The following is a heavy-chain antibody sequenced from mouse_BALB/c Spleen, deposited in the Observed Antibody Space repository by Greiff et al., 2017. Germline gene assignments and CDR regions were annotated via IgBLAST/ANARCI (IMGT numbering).Heavy chain of an antibody. CDR3: AAFNYRFAY. CDR2: INPSTGYT. J-gene: IGHJ3*01. CDR1: GYTFTSYW. D-gene: IGHD2-1*01. Sequence: QVQLKQSGAELAKPGASVKMSCTASGYTFTSYWMHWVRQRPGQGLEWIGYINPSTGYTEYNQKFKDKATLTADKPSSTAYMQLSSLTSEDSAVYYCAAFNYRFAYWGQGTLVTVSA. V-gene: IGHV1-7*01.